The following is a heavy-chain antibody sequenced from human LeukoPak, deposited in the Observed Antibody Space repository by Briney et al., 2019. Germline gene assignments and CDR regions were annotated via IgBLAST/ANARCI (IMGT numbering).Heavy chain of an antibody. CDR3: ARAFSLSVHDAFDI. J-gene: IGHJ3*02. V-gene: IGHV4-59*12. Sequence: PSETLSLTCTVSGGSISSYYWSWIRQPPGKGLEWIGYIYYSGSTNYNPSLKSRVTISVDTSKNQFSLKLSSVTAADTAVYYCARAFSLSVHDAFDIWGQGTMVTVSS. CDR1: GGSISSYY. D-gene: IGHD3-16*02. CDR2: IYYSGST.